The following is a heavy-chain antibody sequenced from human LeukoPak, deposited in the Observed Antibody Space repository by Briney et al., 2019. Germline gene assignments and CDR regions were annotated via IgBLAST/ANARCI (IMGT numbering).Heavy chain of an antibody. CDR1: GYTFTSYG. CDR2: ISAYNGNT. D-gene: IGHD5-12*01. CDR3: ARDLGVYSGYGYFPKNFDY. V-gene: IGHV1-18*01. J-gene: IGHJ4*02. Sequence: GASVKVSCKASGYTFTSYGISWVRQAPGQGLEWMGWISAYNGNTNYAQKLQGRVTMTTDTSTSTAYMELRSLRSDDTAVYYCARDLGVYSGYGYFPKNFDYWGQGTLVTVSS.